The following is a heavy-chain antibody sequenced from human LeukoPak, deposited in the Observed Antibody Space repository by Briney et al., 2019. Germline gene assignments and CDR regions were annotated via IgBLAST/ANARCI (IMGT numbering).Heavy chain of an antibody. CDR2: ISGSGGST. CDR1: GFTFSSYG. V-gene: IGHV3-23*01. J-gene: IGHJ4*02. CDR3: ARDPTSPVTGSFDY. Sequence: GGSLRLSCAASGFTFSSYGMSWVRQAPGKGLEWVSAISGSGGSTYYADSVKGRFTISRDNSKNTLYLQMNSLRAEDTAVYYCARDPTSPVTGSFDYWGQGTLVTVSS. D-gene: IGHD1-20*01.